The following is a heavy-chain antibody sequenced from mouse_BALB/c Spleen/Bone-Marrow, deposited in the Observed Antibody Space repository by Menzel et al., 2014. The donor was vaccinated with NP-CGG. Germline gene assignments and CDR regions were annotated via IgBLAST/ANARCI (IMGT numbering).Heavy chain of an antibody. CDR3: ARAYRYDGGYYYAMDY. J-gene: IGHJ4*01. CDR1: GFTFSSYA. CDR2: ISSGGSYT. Sequence: EVMLVESGGGSVKPGGSLKLSCAASGFTFSSYAMSWVRQSPEKRLEWVAEISSGGSYTYYPDTVTGRFTISRGNAKNTLYLEMSSLRSEDTAMYYCARAYRYDGGYYYAMDYWGQGTSVTVSS. V-gene: IGHV5-9-4*01. D-gene: IGHD2-14*01.